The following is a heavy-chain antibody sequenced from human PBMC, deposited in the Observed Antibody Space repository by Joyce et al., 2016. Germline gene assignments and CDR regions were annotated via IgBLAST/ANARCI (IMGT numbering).Heavy chain of an antibody. CDR2: IKRPMDGATP. V-gene: IGHV3-15*02. CDR3: TTQVYFVHDFRF. Sequence: GQLVESGGSLVKPGGSLRLSCSTSGFTFTKASISWVRQAPGKGLEWVAQIKRPMDGATPEYGAAVNGRFTISRDDSKATVSLQMNSLRVDDTAIYYCTTQVYFVHDFRFWGPGTLVIVSS. CDR1: GFTFTKAS. J-gene: IGHJ4*02. D-gene: IGHD2-8*01.